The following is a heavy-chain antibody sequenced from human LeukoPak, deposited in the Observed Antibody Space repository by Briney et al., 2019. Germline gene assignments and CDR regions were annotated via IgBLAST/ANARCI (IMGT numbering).Heavy chain of an antibody. D-gene: IGHD1-7*01. J-gene: IGHJ4*02. CDR2: IYPGDSDT. CDR3: ARPSGYGITGTTPLGY. V-gene: IGHV5-51*01. CDR1: GYSFTSYW. Sequence: GESLKISCKGSGYSFTSYWIGWVRQMPGKGLEWMGIIYPGDSDTRYSPSFQGQVTISAHKSISTAYLQWSSLKASDTAMYYCARPSGYGITGTTPLGYWGQGTLVTVSS.